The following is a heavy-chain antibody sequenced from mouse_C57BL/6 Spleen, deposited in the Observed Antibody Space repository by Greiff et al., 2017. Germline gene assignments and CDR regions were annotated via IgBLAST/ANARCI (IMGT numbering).Heavy chain of an antibody. CDR1: GYTFTSYW. J-gene: IGHJ3*01. CDR2: IHPNSGST. D-gene: IGHD2-1*01. CDR3: ARGVCYVYPWVAY. V-gene: IGHV1-64*01. Sequence: VQLQQPGAELVKPGASVKLSCKASGYTFTSYWMHWVKQRPGQGLEWIGMIHPNSGSTNYNEKFKSKATLTVDKSSSTAYMQLSSLTSEDSAVYYSARGVCYVYPWVAYWGQGTLVTVSA.